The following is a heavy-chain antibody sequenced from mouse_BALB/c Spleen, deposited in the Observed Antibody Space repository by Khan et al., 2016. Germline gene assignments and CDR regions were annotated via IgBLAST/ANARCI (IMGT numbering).Heavy chain of an antibody. J-gene: IGHJ4*01. CDR1: GFSLTSYG. CDR2: IWGDGST. Sequence: QVQLQQPGPGLVAPSQSLSITCTVSGFSLTSYGVSWVRQPPGKGLDWLGLIWGDGSTNYHSAIITRLSFSTDNSKSQVGLKLNLLQTDDTVTYYCSSRAVYSLEYWGCSTTVTDFS. D-gene: IGHD3-1*01. CDR3: SSRAVYSLEY. V-gene: IGHV2-3*01.